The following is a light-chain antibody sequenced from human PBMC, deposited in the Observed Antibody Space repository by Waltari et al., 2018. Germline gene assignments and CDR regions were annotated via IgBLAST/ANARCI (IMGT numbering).Light chain of an antibody. CDR2: WAS. J-gene: IGKJ1*01. CDR1: VLNRHNNENN. Sequence: VLNRHNNENNLVCCQQKPGQPPTLRIIWASTREAGVPERFSGSGAARDDILTIISRVAEDVVVYYCHIHYTPSPRTFGQGTKVEIK. V-gene: IGKV4-1*01. CDR3: HIHYTPSPRT.